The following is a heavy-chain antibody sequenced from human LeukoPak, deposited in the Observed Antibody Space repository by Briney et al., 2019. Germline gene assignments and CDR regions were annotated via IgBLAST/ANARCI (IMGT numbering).Heavy chain of an antibody. Sequence: PGGSLRLSCAASGFTFNEFGVHWVRQAPGQGLEWVALIWYDGSNKYYADSVKGRFTISRDNSKNTVYLQMNSLRVEDTALYYCARDRPTGSYYSIDYWGQGTLATVPS. CDR2: IWYDGSNK. CDR3: ARDRPTGSYYSIDY. V-gene: IGHV3-33*01. J-gene: IGHJ4*02. CDR1: GFTFNEFG. D-gene: IGHD1-26*01.